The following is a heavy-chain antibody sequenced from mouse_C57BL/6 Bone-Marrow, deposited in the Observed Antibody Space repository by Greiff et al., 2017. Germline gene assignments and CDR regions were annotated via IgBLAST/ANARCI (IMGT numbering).Heavy chain of an antibody. CDR2: INPGSGGT. J-gene: IGHJ2*01. D-gene: IGHD1-1*01. V-gene: IGHV1-54*01. CDR3: ARGPGSSYY. CDR1: GYAFTNYL. Sequence: QVQLQQSGAELVRPGTSVKVSCKASGYAFTNYLIEWVKQRPGQGLEWIGVINPGSGGTNYNEKFKGKATLTADKSSSTAYMQLSSLTSEDSAVYFCARGPGSSYYGGQGTTLTVSS.